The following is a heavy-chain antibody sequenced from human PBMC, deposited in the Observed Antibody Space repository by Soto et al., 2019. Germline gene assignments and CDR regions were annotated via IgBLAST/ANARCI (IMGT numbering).Heavy chain of an antibody. V-gene: IGHV4-39*01. CDR2: IYYSGST. Sequence: QLQLQESGPGLVMPSETLSLTCTVSGGSISSSSYYWGWIRQPPGKGLEWIGSIYYSGSTYYNPSLKSRVTISVDTSKNQFSLKLSSVTAADTAVYYCARPGYSSSWLYDYFDYWGQGTLVTVSS. D-gene: IGHD6-13*01. J-gene: IGHJ4*02. CDR3: ARPGYSSSWLYDYFDY. CDR1: GGSISSSSYY.